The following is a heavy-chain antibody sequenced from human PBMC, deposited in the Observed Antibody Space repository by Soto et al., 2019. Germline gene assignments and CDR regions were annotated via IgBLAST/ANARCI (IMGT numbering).Heavy chain of an antibody. CDR1: GYTDTNYG. J-gene: IGHJ4*02. D-gene: IGHD2-2*01. V-gene: IGHV1-18*01. CDR2: ISVYNGKT. Sequence: ASVKVSCKASGYTDTNYGITWVRQAPGQGLEWMGWISVYNGKTQYAQKFQGRLTMTTDTSTSTAYMELRSLRSDDTAVYYCAPRGASSGYYDYWGLGTLVTVSS. CDR3: APRGASSGYYDY.